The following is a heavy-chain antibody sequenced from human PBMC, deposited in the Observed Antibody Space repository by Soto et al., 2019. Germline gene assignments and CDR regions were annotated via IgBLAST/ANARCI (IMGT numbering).Heavy chain of an antibody. CDR3: ARDRRDSSSWYKVYNWFDP. Sequence: PGGSLRLSCAASGFTFSSYWMSWVRQAPGKGLEWVANIKQDGSEKYYVDSVKGRFTISRDNAKNSLYLQMNSLRAEDTAVYYCARDRRDSSSWYKVYNWFDPWGQGTLVTVSS. CDR2: IKQDGSEK. CDR1: GFTFSSYW. V-gene: IGHV3-7*03. D-gene: IGHD6-13*01. J-gene: IGHJ5*02.